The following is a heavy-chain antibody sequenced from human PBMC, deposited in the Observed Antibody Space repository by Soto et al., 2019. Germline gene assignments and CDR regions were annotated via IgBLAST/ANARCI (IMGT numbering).Heavy chain of an antibody. CDR3: ARGGTIFGVVIMNYYMDV. Sequence: PSETLSLTCTVSGGSISSGGYYWSWIRQHPGKGLEWIGYIYYSGSTYYNPSLKSRVTISVDTSKNQFSLKLSSVTAADTAVYYCARGGTIFGVVIMNYYMDVWGKGTTVTVSS. V-gene: IGHV4-31*03. J-gene: IGHJ6*03. D-gene: IGHD3-3*01. CDR1: GGSISSGGYY. CDR2: IYYSGST.